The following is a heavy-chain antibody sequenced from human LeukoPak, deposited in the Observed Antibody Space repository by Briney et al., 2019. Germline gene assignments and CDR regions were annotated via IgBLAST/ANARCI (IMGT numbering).Heavy chain of an antibody. CDR3: ARAAYGSGTPWDY. V-gene: IGHV3-53*01. Sequence: GGSLRLSCAASGFTVSSNYMSWVRQAPGKGLEWVSVIYSGGSTYYADSVKGRFTISRDNSKNTLYLQMNSLRAEDTAVYYCARAAYGSGTPWDYWGQGTLVTVSS. J-gene: IGHJ4*02. D-gene: IGHD3-10*01. CDR2: IYSGGST. CDR1: GFTVSSNY.